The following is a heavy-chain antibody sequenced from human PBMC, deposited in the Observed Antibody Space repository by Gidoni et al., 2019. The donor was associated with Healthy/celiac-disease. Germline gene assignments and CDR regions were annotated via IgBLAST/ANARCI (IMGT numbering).Heavy chain of an antibody. Sequence: QVHLQESGPGLVKHSETLSLTCAVSGSSISSGYYWGWIRQPPGKGLEWFGSIYHSGSTYYNPSLKSRVTISVETSKNQFSLKLSSVTAADTAVYYCASGLYSSSWYGFDYWGQGTLVTVSS. J-gene: IGHJ4*02. CDR3: ASGLYSSSWYGFDY. CDR2: IYHSGST. CDR1: GSSISSGYY. V-gene: IGHV4-38-2*01. D-gene: IGHD6-13*01.